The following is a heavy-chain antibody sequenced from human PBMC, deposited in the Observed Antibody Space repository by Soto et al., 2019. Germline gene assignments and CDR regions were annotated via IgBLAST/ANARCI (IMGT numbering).Heavy chain of an antibody. J-gene: IGHJ4*02. CDR2: IYPGDSDT. V-gene: IGHV5-51*01. CDR3: ARQRLWGTSGYYYFEN. Sequence: GESLKISCKGSGHIFSNYWIGWVRQMPGKGLEWMGIIYPGDSDTRYSPSFQGQVTITVDKSINTAYLQWSRLKASDTAIYYCARQRLWGTSGYYYFENWGQGTLVTVS. CDR1: GHIFSNYW. D-gene: IGHD3-22*01.